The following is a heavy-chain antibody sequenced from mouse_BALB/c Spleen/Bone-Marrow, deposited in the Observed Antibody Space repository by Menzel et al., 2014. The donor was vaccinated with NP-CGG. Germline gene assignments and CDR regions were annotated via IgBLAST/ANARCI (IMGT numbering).Heavy chain of an antibody. CDR2: IYPSDSYT. CDR1: GYTFTNNW. D-gene: IGHD1-1*01. J-gene: IGHJ4*01. V-gene: IGHV1-69*02. Sequence: QVQLQQSGAELVRPGASVKLSCKASGYTFTNNWINWVKQRPGQGLEWIGNIYPSDSYTNYNQKFKDKATLTVDKSSNTAYMQLSSPTSEDSAVYYCTKGSSYVGYAMGYWGQGTSLTLSS. CDR3: TKGSSYVGYAMGY.